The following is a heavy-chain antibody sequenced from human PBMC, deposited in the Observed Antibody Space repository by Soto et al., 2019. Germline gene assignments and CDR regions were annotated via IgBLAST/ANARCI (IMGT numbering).Heavy chain of an antibody. J-gene: IGHJ4*01. Sequence: GDSVQVSCTSSCYTFTSYGISWVRQAPGQGLEWMGWISAYNGNTNYAQKLQGRVTMTTDTSTSTAYMELRSLRADDTAAYYWARCGDDYRDYVDNYCG. CDR3: ARCGDDYRDYVDNY. V-gene: IGHV1-18*01. CDR2: ISAYNGNT. D-gene: IGHD4-17*01. CDR1: CYTFTSYG.